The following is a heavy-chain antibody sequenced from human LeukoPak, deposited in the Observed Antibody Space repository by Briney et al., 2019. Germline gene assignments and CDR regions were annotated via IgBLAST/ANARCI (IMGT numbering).Heavy chain of an antibody. CDR1: GGSISSSSYY. CDR2: IYYSGST. CDR3: ARGEYSSSSFDY. J-gene: IGHJ4*02. Sequence: PSETLSLTCTVSGGSISSSSYYWDWIRQPPGEGLEWIGSIYYSGSTYYNPSLKSRVTISVDTSKNQFSLKLSSVTAADTAVYYCARGEYSSSSFDYWGQGTLVTVSS. V-gene: IGHV4-39*07. D-gene: IGHD6-6*01.